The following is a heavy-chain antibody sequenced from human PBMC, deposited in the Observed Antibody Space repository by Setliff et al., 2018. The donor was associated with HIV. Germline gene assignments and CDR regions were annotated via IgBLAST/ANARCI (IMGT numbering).Heavy chain of an antibody. CDR2: INQSGST. CDR1: GGSFSGYY. V-gene: IGHV4-34*01. CDR3: ARLRITMIVVAPAGFYDP. D-gene: IGHD3-22*01. Sequence: PSETLSLTCAVYGGSFSGYYWSWIRQPPGRGLEWIGEINQSGSTNHNPSLKSRVTISVDTSKNQLSLKLSSVTAADTAMYYCARLRITMIVVAPAGFYDPWGQGTLVTVSS. J-gene: IGHJ5*02.